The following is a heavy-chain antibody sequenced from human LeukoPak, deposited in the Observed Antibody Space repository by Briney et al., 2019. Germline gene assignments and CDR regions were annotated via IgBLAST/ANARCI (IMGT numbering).Heavy chain of an antibody. Sequence: GGSLRLSCSASAFAFTSIPMHWVRQAPGKGLEYVSVIRSNGENTDYADSVKGRFTISRDNSKNTLYLHMSSLRPEDTAVYYCVKTRCGGGWYGYYLDYWGQGTLVTVSS. V-gene: IGHV3-64D*09. J-gene: IGHJ4*02. CDR1: AFAFTSIP. D-gene: IGHD6-19*01. CDR3: VKTRCGGGWYGYYLDY. CDR2: IRSNGENT.